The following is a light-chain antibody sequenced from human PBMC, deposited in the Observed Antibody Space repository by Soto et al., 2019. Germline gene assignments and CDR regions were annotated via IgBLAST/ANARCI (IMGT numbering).Light chain of an antibody. V-gene: IGKV3D-20*02. CDR3: QQRRSWPLT. J-gene: IGKJ4*01. CDR2: GAS. CDR1: QSVSSSY. Sequence: GLTLSAGALSLSPGERATLSCRASQSVSSSYLAWYQQKPGQAPRLLIYGASSRPTGIPDRFSGSGSGTDFTLTISRLEPEDFSVYYCQQRRSWPLTFGGGTKVDIK.